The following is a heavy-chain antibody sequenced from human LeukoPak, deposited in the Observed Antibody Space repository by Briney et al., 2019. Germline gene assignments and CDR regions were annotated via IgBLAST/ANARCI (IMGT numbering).Heavy chain of an antibody. Sequence: GGSLRLSCTASGFSFGDYTMSWFRQAPGKGLEWVGSIKSKASGGTRQYAASVAGRFTTSRDDSKSSAYLEMNSLKTEDTAVYYCVRGGFTYQYWGQGTLVTVSS. D-gene: IGHD2-2*01. J-gene: IGHJ4*02. V-gene: IGHV3-49*03. CDR2: IKSKASGGTR. CDR3: VRGGFTYQY. CDR1: GFSFGDYT.